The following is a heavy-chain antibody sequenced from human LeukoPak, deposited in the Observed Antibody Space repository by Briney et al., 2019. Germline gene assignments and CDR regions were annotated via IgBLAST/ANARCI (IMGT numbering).Heavy chain of an antibody. D-gene: IGHD6-19*01. CDR3: ARGLDSSGWYTGDY. J-gene: IGHJ4*02. V-gene: IGHV1-18*01. CDR1: GYTFTSYG. Sequence: ASVKVSCKASGYTFTSYGISWVRQAPGQGREWMGWISAYNGNTNYAQKLQGRVTMTTDTSTSTAYMELRNLRSDDTAVYYCARGLDSSGWYTGDYWGQGTLVTVSS. CDR2: ISAYNGNT.